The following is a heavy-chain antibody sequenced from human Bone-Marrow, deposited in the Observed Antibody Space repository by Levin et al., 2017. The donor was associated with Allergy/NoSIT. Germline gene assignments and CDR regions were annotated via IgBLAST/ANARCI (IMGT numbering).Heavy chain of an antibody. CDR3: AHRITVFGVVTYFDY. V-gene: IGHV2-5*02. D-gene: IGHD3-3*01. J-gene: IGHJ4*02. CDR1: GFSLSTSGLG. Sequence: SGPTLVKPTQTLTLTCTFSGFSLSTSGLGVGWIRQPPGKALEWLALIYWDDGKHYSPSLKSRLTITKDASKNEVVLTLSNLDPVDTATYYCAHRITVFGVVTYFDYWGQGTLVTVAS. CDR2: IYWDDGK.